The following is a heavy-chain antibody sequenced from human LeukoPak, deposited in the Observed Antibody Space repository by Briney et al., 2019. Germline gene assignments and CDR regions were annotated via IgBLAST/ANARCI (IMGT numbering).Heavy chain of an antibody. D-gene: IGHD3-10*01. CDR3: AKVNRGVFDY. Sequence: SETLSLTCTVSGGSISSSSYYWGWIRHPPGKGLEWIVCIYHSGSTYSNPSCKVRVTLSVDTSKTQFSLNLTSVTATAVPVYSGAKVNRGVFDYRGQGTLVTVSS. CDR1: GGSISSSSYY. V-gene: IGHV4-39*07. J-gene: IGHJ4*02. CDR2: IYHSGST.